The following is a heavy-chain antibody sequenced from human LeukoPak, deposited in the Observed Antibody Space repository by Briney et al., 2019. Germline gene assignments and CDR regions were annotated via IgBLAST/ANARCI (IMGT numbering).Heavy chain of an antibody. CDR1: GFTFRSYE. CDR2: IRSGGDAI. J-gene: IGHJ4*02. CDR3: TRDGGSFDY. V-gene: IGHV3-48*03. D-gene: IGHD1-26*01. Sequence: GGSLRLSCEASGFTFRSYEMNWVRQAPGRGLEWVSYIRSGGDAIFYADSVKGRFTISRDNAKNLLYLKMNSLRAEDTAVYYCTRDGGSFDYWGQGTLVTVSS.